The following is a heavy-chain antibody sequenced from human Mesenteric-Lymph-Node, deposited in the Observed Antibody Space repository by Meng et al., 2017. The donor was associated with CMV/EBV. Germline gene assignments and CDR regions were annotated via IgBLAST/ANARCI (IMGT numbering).Heavy chain of an antibody. J-gene: IGHJ4*02. CDR2: INHSGST. CDR3: ARHQRWLKSEGGFNY. CDR1: GGSLRCYY. V-gene: IGHV4-34*01. Sequence: QVQHQQGGAGLVKPSETLSRTCAAQGGSLRCYYWSWVRQPPGKGLEWIGEINHSGSTNYNPSLKSRVTISVDTSKNQFSLKLSSVTAADTAVYYCARHQRWLKSEGGFNYWGQGTLVTVS. D-gene: IGHD4-23*01.